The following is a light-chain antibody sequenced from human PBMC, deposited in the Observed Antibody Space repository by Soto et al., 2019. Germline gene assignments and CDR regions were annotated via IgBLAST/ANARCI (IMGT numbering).Light chain of an antibody. CDR3: MQGTHWPPT. J-gene: IGKJ4*01. CDR2: NVS. CDR1: QSLVSSDGNTY. V-gene: IGKV2-30*01. Sequence: VVMTQSPLSLPVTLGQPASISCRSSQSLVSSDGNTYLNWFQQRPGQSPRRLIYNVSNRDSGVPDRFSGSGSGTDFTLKISRVEAEDVGVYYCMQGTHWPPTLGGGTKVEIK.